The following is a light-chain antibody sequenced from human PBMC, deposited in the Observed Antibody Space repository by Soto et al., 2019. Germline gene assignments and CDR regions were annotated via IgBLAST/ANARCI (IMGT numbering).Light chain of an antibody. CDR2: YDD. CDR1: SSNIGNNA. CDR3: AARDDSMNGVV. V-gene: IGLV1-36*01. J-gene: IGLJ3*02. Sequence: QSVLTQPPSVSEAPRQRVTISCSGSSSNIGNNAVNWYQQLPGKAPKLLIYYDDLLPSGVSDRFSGSKSGTSAFLAISGLQSEDEADYYCAARDDSMNGVVFGGGTKLTVL.